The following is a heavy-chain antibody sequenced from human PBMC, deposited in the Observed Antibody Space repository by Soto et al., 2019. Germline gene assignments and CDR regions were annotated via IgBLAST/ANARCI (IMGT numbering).Heavy chain of an antibody. J-gene: IGHJ3*02. V-gene: IGHV4-61*01. D-gene: IGHD6-19*01. CDR3: ARVLIAVAGTLSAFDI. CDR1: GGSVSSGSYY. Sequence: SETLSLTCTVSGGSVSSGSYYWSWIRQPPGKGLEWIGYIYSSGSTSYNPSLKSRVTISVDTSKNQFSLKLRSVTAADTAVYYCARVLIAVAGTLSAFDIWGQGPMVTVSS. CDR2: IYSSGST.